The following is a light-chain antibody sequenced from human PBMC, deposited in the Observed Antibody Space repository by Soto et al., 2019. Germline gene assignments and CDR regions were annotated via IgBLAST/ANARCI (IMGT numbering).Light chain of an antibody. Sequence: EIVLTQSPDTLSLSSGERATLSCRASQRISNYYLAWYHQKPGQAPRLLIYGASSRATGVPDRFSGSGSGTDFTLTISRLEPEVFAVYYCQQYGSSPLPFGGGTKVDIK. CDR1: QRISNYY. J-gene: IGKJ4*01. CDR3: QQYGSSPLP. V-gene: IGKV3-20*01. CDR2: GAS.